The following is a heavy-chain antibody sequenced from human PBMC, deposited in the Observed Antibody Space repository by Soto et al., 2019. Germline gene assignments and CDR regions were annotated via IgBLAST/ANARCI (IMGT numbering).Heavy chain of an antibody. J-gene: IGHJ6*02. D-gene: IGHD5-12*01. CDR2: IRSKANSYAT. CDR3: TRQDGYMFPGLDYYYGTDV. V-gene: IGHV3-73*02. Sequence: EVQLVESGGGLVQPGGSLKLSCAASGFTFSGSAMHWVRQASGKGLEWVGRIRSKANSYATAYAASVKGRFTISRDDSMNTAYLQMNSLKTEDTGVYYGTRQDGYMFPGLDYYYGTDVWGQGTTVTVSS. CDR1: GFTFSGSA.